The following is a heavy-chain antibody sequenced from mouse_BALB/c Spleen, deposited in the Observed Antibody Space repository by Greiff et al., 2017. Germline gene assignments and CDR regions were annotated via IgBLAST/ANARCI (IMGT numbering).Heavy chain of an antibody. CDR3: ARGFELGRDY. CDR2: ISSGSSTI. Sequence: EVQVVESGGGLVQPGGSRKLSCAASGFTFSSFGMHWVRQAPEKGLEWVAYISSGSSTIYYADTVKGRFTISRDNPKNTLFLQMTSLRSEDTAMYYCARGFELGRDYWGQGTTLTVSS. J-gene: IGHJ2*01. CDR1: GFTFSSFG. D-gene: IGHD4-1*01. V-gene: IGHV5-17*02.